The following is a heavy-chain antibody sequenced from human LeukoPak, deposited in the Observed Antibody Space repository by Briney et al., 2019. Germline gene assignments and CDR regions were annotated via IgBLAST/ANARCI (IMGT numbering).Heavy chain of an antibody. CDR3: ARGYMVRGVRGKNWFDP. J-gene: IGHJ5*02. CDR1: GYTFTGYY. CDR2: MNPNSGNT. V-gene: IGHV1-8*02. Sequence: ASVKVSCKASGYTFTGYYMHWVRQATGQGLEWMGWMNPNSGNTGYAQKFQGRVTMTRNTSISTAYMELSSLRSEDTAVYYCARGYMVRGVRGKNWFDPWGQGTLVTVSS. D-gene: IGHD3-10*01.